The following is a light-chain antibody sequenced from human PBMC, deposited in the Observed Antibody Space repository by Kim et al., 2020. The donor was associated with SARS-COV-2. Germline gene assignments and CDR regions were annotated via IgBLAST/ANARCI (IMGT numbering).Light chain of an antibody. Sequence: ASVGDRVTITCRASQSISSYLNWYQQKPGKAPKLPIYAASSLQSGVPSRFSGSGSGTDFTLTISSLQPEDFATYYCQQSYSTPYTFGQGTKVDIK. CDR2: AAS. CDR1: QSISSY. CDR3: QQSYSTPYT. V-gene: IGKV1-39*01. J-gene: IGKJ2*01.